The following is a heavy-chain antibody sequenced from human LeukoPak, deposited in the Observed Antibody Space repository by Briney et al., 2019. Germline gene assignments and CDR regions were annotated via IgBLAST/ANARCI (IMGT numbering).Heavy chain of an antibody. D-gene: IGHD1-26*01. Sequence: SVKVSCKASGGTFSSYAISWVRQAPGQGLEWMGRIIPILGIANYAQKFQGRVMITADKSTSTAYMELSSLRSEDTAVYYCASPEDSGSYGTGYYGMDVWGQGTTVTVSS. V-gene: IGHV1-69*04. CDR2: IIPILGIA. J-gene: IGHJ6*02. CDR3: ASPEDSGSYGTGYYGMDV. CDR1: GGTFSSYA.